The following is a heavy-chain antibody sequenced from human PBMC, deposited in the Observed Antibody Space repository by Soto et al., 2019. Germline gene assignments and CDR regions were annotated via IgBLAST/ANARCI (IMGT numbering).Heavy chain of an antibody. V-gene: IGHV4-59*01. CDR3: ARGQWLANDAFDI. Sequence: QVQLQESGPGLVKPSETLSLTCTVSGGSIISYYWSWIWQPPGKGLEWIGYIYSSGSTNYNPSLKSRVSLSVDTSKNQFSLKLSSVTAADTAVYYCARGQWLANDAFDIWGQGTMVTVSS. J-gene: IGHJ3*02. CDR2: IYSSGST. CDR1: GGSIISYY. D-gene: IGHD6-19*01.